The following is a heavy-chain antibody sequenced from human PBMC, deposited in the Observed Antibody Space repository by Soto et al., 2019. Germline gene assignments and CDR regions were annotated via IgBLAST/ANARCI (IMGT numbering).Heavy chain of an antibody. CDR2: ISSSSSTI. Sequence: GGSLRLSCAASGFTFSSYSMNWVRQAPGKGLEWVSYISSSSSTIYYADSVKGRFTISRDNAKNSLYLQMNSLRAEDTAVYYWGRVKLFLEWANDSFDIGAQGTMVTVS. V-gene: IGHV3-48*01. J-gene: IGHJ3*02. CDR1: GFTFSSYS. D-gene: IGHD3-3*01. CDR3: GRVKLFLEWANDSFDI.